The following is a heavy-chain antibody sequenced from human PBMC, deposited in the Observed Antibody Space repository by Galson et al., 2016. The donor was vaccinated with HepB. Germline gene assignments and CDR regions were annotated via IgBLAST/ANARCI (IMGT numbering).Heavy chain of an antibody. V-gene: IGHV3-7*03. J-gene: IGHJ4*02. CDR3: DIHGGFDY. CDR2: IKHDGNEI. Sequence: SLRLSCAASGFSISTFWMTWVRQAPGKGLEWVANIKHDGNEIYYVDSVKGRFTISRDNSKNTLYLYMNNLTAGDTAIYYCDIHGGFDYWGQGALVTVSS. D-gene: IGHD3-16*01. CDR1: GFSISTFW.